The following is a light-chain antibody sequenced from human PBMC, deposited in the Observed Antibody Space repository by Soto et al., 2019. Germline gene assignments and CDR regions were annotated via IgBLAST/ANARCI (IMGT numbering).Light chain of an antibody. CDR2: DAS. CDR1: EVITNR. V-gene: IGKV1-5*01. Sequence: DIQMTQSPSTLSASVGDRVTITCQASEVITNRLAWYQQKPGKAPKVLIYDASNLESGVPSRFSGSRSGTEFILTISSLQPDDFATYYCQHYGGMWTFGQGTKVDFK. J-gene: IGKJ1*01. CDR3: QHYGGMWT.